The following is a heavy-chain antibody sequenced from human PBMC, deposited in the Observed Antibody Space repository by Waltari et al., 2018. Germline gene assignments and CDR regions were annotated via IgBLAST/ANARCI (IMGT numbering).Heavy chain of an antibody. CDR1: GGSISGYY. CDR2: VYYTGTT. V-gene: IGHV4-59*01. CDR3: ARERGYDGFDF. Sequence: GLVKPSETLSLTCAVSGGSISGYYWSWIRQPPGKGLAWIGYVYYTGTTHYNPSLKSRVTMSVDTSANQFSLKLASVTAADTAVYYCARERGYDGFDFWGQGTLATVSS. D-gene: IGHD3-16*01. J-gene: IGHJ4*02.